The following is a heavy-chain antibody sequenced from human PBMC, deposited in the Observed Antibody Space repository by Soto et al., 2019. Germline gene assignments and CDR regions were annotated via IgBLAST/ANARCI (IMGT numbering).Heavy chain of an antibody. V-gene: IGHV4-59*01. CDR2: VFYTGST. D-gene: IGHD4-17*01. CDR1: GGSMSNNY. J-gene: IGHJ4*02. Sequence: QVHLQESGPGLVKPSETLSLFCNVSGGSMSNNYWSWIRQAPGKGLEWIGYVFYTGSTNYNPSLKSRVSISVDTSKKHFSLRLNPVTAADTAVYYCARSLTVTRFDQWGQGTRVTVS. CDR3: ARSLTVTRFDQ.